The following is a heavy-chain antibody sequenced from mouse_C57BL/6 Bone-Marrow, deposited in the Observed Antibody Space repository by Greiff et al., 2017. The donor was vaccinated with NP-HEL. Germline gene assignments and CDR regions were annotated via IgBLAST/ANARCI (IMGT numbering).Heavy chain of an antibody. CDR1: GYTFTSYW. Sequence: QVQLKQSGAELAKPGASVKLSCKASGYTFTSYWMHWVKQRPGQGLEWIGYINPSSGYTKYNQKFKDKATLTADKSSSTAYMQLSSLTYEDSAVYYCARERHYYGSSFYYYAMDYWGQGTSVTVSS. V-gene: IGHV1-7*01. CDR3: ARERHYYGSSFYYYAMDY. J-gene: IGHJ4*01. D-gene: IGHD1-1*01. CDR2: INPSSGYT.